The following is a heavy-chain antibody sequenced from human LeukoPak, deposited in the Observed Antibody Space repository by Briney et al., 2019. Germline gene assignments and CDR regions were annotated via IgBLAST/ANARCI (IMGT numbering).Heavy chain of an antibody. V-gene: IGHV1-18*01. J-gene: IGHJ4*02. CDR3: ERDKDAYIPGTPDY. CDR1: GYTFTNYG. Sequence: ASVKVSCKASGYTFTNYGISWVREAPGQGLEWRGWISANNGNTNYAQKFQRRVTMTTDTSTTTAYMELRSLRSDDTAVYYCERDKDAYIPGTPDYWGQGTLVSVSS. D-gene: IGHD5-24*01. CDR2: ISANNGNT.